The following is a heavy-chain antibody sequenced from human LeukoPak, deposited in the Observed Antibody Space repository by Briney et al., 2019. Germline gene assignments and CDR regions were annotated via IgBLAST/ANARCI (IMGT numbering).Heavy chain of an antibody. CDR1: GFTFSSYA. CDR3: ARSRRDGDYLLNAFDI. Sequence: GGSLRLSCAASGFTFSSYAMSWVRQAPGKGLEWVSAISGSGGSTYYADSVKGRFTISRDNSKNTLYLQMNSLRAEDTAVYYCARSRRDGDYLLNAFDIWGQGTMVIVSS. CDR2: ISGSGGST. D-gene: IGHD4-17*01. V-gene: IGHV3-23*01. J-gene: IGHJ3*02.